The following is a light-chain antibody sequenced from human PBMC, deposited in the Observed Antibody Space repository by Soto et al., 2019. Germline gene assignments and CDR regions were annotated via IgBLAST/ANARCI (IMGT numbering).Light chain of an antibody. V-gene: IGLV1-44*01. CDR3: AAWDDSLNGWV. CDR1: SSNIGDNT. J-gene: IGLJ3*02. CDR2: SDD. Sequence: QSVPTQPPSASGTPGQRVTISCSGSSSNIGDNTVNWYQQFPGTAPKLLIYSDDQRPSAVPDRFSASKSATSASLAISGLQSEDEAQYYCAAWDDSLNGWVFGGGTKVTVL.